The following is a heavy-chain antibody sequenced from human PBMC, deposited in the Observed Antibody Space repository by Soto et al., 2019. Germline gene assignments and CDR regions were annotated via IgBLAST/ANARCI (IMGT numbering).Heavy chain of an antibody. CDR1: GYSFTSYW. CDR2: IYPGDSDT. V-gene: IGHV5-51*01. CDR3: ARHNIGSGWYGGASTGPLKVYYYGMDV. D-gene: IGHD6-19*01. J-gene: IGHJ6*02. Sequence: PGESLKISGKGSGYSFTSYWIGWVRQMPGKGLEWMGIIYPGDSDTRYSPSFQGQVTISADKSISTAYLQWSSLKASDTAMYYCARHNIGSGWYGGASTGPLKVYYYGMDVWGQGTTVTVSS.